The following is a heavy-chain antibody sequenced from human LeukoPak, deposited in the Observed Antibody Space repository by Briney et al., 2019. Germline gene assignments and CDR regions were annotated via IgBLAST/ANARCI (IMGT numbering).Heavy chain of an antibody. D-gene: IGHD6-19*01. Sequence: TGGSLRLSCTVYGASFSSYEMNWIRQAPGKGLEWVSYISNTGNTIYYTDSVKGRFTISRDNAKNSLYLQMHSLRDEDTALYYCAGGLGSGWRYWGQGTPVTGPS. CDR3: AGGLGSGWRY. CDR1: GASFSSYE. CDR2: ISNTGNTI. V-gene: IGHV3-48*03. J-gene: IGHJ4*02.